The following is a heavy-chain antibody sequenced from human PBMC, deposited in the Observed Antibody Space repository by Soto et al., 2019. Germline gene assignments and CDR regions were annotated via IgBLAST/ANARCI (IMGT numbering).Heavy chain of an antibody. J-gene: IGHJ4*02. CDR1: GFTFSNAW. V-gene: IGHV3-15*01. D-gene: IGHD6-19*01. CDR3: TTGLTPPAHPGIAVAGRDY. CDR2: IKSKTDGGTT. Sequence: GGSLRLSCAASGFTFSNAWMSWVRQAPGKGLEWVGRIKSKTDGGTTDYAAPVKGRFTISRDDSKNTLYLQMNSLKTEDTAVYYCTTGLTPPAHPGIAVAGRDYWGQGTLVTVSS.